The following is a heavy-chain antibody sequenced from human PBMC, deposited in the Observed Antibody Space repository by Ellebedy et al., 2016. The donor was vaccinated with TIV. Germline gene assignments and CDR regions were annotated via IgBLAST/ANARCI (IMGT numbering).Heavy chain of an antibody. Sequence: GEFLKISXAASGFTFSSYAMSWVRQAPGKGLEWVSGISAGGGSTYYADSVKGRFTISRDNSKNTLYLQMNSLRAEDTAVYYCAKGLFPDYYDISGDAFDIWGQGTMVTVSS. CDR2: ISAGGGST. J-gene: IGHJ3*02. CDR1: GFTFSSYA. CDR3: AKGLFPDYYDISGDAFDI. V-gene: IGHV3-23*01. D-gene: IGHD3-22*01.